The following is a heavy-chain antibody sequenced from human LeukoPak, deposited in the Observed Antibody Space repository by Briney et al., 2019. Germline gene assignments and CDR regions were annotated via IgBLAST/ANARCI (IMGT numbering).Heavy chain of an antibody. Sequence: PSETLSLTCSFSIDSNRNSYYSWIRQPPGKGLEWIGYIYYSGTTNYNPSLKSRVTISVDTSKNQFSLKLSSVTAADTAVYYCAREYYYDSSGYWNWFDPWGQGTLVTVSS. D-gene: IGHD3-22*01. CDR1: IDSNRNSY. V-gene: IGHV4-59*12. J-gene: IGHJ5*02. CDR2: IYYSGTT. CDR3: AREYYYDSSGYWNWFDP.